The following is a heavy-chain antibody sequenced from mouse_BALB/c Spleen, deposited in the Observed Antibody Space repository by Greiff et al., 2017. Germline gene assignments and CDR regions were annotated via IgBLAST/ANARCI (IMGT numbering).Heavy chain of an antibody. CDR3: ARGGVVATGAMDY. D-gene: IGHD1-1*01. J-gene: IGHJ4*01. CDR1: GFTFSSFG. CDR2: ISSGSSTI. Sequence: EVKVEESGGGLVQPGGSRKLSCAASGFTFSSFGMHWVRQAPEKGLEWVAYISSGSSTIYYADTVKGRFTISRDNPKNTLFLQMTSLRSEDTAMYYCARGGVVATGAMDYWGQGTSVTVSS. V-gene: IGHV5-17*02.